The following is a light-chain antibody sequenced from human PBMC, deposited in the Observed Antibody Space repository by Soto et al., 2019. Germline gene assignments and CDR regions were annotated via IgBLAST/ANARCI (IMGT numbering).Light chain of an antibody. V-gene: IGLV1-51*02. CDR1: SSNIGNNY. CDR2: ETN. CDR3: GTWDGSLSAGV. Sequence: QSVLTQPPSVSAAPGQTVTISCSGSSSNIGNNYVSWYQRLPGTAPKLLIYETNKRPSGIPDRFSGSKSGTSATLGITGLQTGDEADYYCGTWDGSLSAGVFGGGTKLTVL. J-gene: IGLJ3*02.